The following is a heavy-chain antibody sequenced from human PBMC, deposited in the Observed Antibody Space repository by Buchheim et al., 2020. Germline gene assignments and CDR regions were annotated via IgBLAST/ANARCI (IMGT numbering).Heavy chain of an antibody. J-gene: IGHJ5*02. V-gene: IGHV4-39*01. CDR3: ARRQNYYDSSGYRNWFDP. CDR1: GASISSSSYY. Sequence: QLQLQESGPGLVKPSETLSLTCTVSGASISSSSYYWGWIRQPPGKGLEWIGSIYYGGNTYSNPSLKSRVTMSVDTSKNQFSLKLGSVTAADTAVYYCARRQNYYDSSGYRNWFDPWGQGTL. D-gene: IGHD3-22*01. CDR2: IYYGGNT.